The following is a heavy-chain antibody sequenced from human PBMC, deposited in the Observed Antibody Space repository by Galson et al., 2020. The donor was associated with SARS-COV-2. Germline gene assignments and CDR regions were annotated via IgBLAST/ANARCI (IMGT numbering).Heavy chain of an antibody. CDR1: GFTFSSYG. CDR2: IWYDGSNK. CDR3: AKDLTVDIYGDYDWTVLGAYYYYGMDV. Sequence: GESLKISCAASGFTFSSYGMHWVRQAPGKGLEWVAVIWYDGSNKYYADSVKGRFTISRDNSKNTLYLQMNSLRAEDTAVYYCAKDLTVDIYGDYDWTVLGAYYYYGMDVWGQGTTVTVSS. V-gene: IGHV3-33*06. J-gene: IGHJ6*02. D-gene: IGHD4-17*01.